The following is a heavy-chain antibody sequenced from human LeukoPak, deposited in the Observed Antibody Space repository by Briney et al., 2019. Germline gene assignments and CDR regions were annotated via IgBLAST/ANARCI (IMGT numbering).Heavy chain of an antibody. D-gene: IGHD3-16*01. Sequence: TSETLSLTCTVSGDSISSSSDYWGWIRQPPGKGLEWIGTIYYSGSTYYNPSLKSRVTISVDTSKNQFSLKLSSVTAADTAVYYCARHERDDYVWGTPRGVWAFDIWGQGTMVTVSS. CDR1: GDSISSSSDY. CDR2: IYYSGST. V-gene: IGHV4-39*01. CDR3: ARHERDDYVWGTPRGVWAFDI. J-gene: IGHJ3*02.